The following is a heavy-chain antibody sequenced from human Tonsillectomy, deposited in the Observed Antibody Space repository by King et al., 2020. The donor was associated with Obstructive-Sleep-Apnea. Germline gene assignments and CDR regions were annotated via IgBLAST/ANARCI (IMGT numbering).Heavy chain of an antibody. CDR2: INPSGGST. J-gene: IGHJ5*02. CDR1: GYTFTSHY. Sequence: VQLVESGAEVKKPGASVKVSCKASGYTFTSHYMHWVRQAPGQGLEWMGIINPSGGSTSYAHKVDGRVTMTRDTSTDTVYMELSSLRSEDTAVYYCARDPLLYYYDSSAKGWFDPWGQGTLVTVSS. D-gene: IGHD3-22*01. V-gene: IGHV1-46*01. CDR3: ARDPLLYYYDSSAKGWFDP.